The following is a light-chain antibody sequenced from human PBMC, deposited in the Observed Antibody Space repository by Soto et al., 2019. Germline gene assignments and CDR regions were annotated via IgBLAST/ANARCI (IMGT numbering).Light chain of an antibody. CDR2: GAS. Sequence: EIVMTQSPATLSVSPGERATVSCRASQSVGSNLAWYQQKPGQAPRLLIYGASTRATGIPARFTGSGSGTEFTLTISSLQSEDFALYYCQQYNNWPPYTFGQGTNLDTK. V-gene: IGKV3-15*01. CDR1: QSVGSN. J-gene: IGKJ2*01. CDR3: QQYNNWPPYT.